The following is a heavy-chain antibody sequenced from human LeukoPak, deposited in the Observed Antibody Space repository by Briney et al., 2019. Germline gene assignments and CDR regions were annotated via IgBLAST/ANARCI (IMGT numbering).Heavy chain of an antibody. CDR3: ARGGVAAAGTRIDY. Sequence: GGSLRLSCATSGFTFSRLGMQWVRQAPGKGLEWVAVIHNGGTMGQYADSVKGRFTISRDNARKSLYLQMNSLRAEDTAVYYCARGGVAAAGTRIDYWGQGTLVTVSS. CDR2: IHNGGTMG. D-gene: IGHD6-13*01. CDR1: GFTFSRLG. V-gene: IGHV3-33*03. J-gene: IGHJ4*02.